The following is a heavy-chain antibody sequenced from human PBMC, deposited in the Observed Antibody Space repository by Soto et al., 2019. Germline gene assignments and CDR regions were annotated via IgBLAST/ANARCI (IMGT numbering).Heavy chain of an antibody. CDR3: ARGLTMGELPSHFMH. V-gene: IGHV4-61*01. CDR1: GGSVSSGNYY. D-gene: IGHD3-16*01. J-gene: IGHJ1*01. Sequence: QVQLRESGPGLVKPSETLSLTCDVSGGSVSSGNYYWSWIRQPPGKGLEWIGYAHDSGVTNYNPSLKSRVTITVDTSRNQFSLKLNSVTAADTAVYYCARGLTMGELPSHFMHWGQGTLVTVSS. CDR2: AHDSGVT.